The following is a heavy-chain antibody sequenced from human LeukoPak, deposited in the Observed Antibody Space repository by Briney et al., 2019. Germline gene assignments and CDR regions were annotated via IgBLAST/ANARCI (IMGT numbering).Heavy chain of an antibody. CDR1: GYSFPSYW. J-gene: IGHJ6*02. Sequence: GESLKISCKGSGYSFPSYWIGWVRQMPGKGLEWMGIIYPADSDTRYSPSFQGQVAISADKSINTAYLQWSSLKASDTAIYYCARQVEIGRQYGMDVWGQGTTVTVSS. CDR2: IYPADSDT. V-gene: IGHV5-51*01. CDR3: ARQVEIGRQYGMDV. D-gene: IGHD3-22*01.